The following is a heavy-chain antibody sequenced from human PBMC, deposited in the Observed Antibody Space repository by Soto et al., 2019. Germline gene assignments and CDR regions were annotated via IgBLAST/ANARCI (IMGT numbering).Heavy chain of an antibody. CDR3: TKGRGDPV. J-gene: IGHJ6*04. CDR1: GFTFSNYA. D-gene: IGHD4-17*01. Sequence: EVQVLESGGDLVQPGGSLRLSCAASGFTFSNYAMNWVRQAPGKGQERVSGISAGRSTYYADSVKGRFTISSDNSTRTLFLQMDSLRAEDASLYYCTKGRGDPVWGKGTTVTVSS. V-gene: IGHV3-23*01. CDR2: ISAGRST.